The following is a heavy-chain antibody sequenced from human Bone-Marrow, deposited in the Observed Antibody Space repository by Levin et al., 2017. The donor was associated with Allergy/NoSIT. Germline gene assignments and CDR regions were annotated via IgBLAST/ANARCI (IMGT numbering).Heavy chain of an antibody. V-gene: IGHV1-2*02. CDR1: GSTFTGYY. J-gene: IGHJ4*02. CDR2: INPNSGGT. D-gene: IGHD3-3*01. CDR3: ARELFGFLEWLVPRDY. Sequence: GESLKISCQASGSTFTGYYMHWVRQAPGQGLEWMGWINPNSGGTNYAQKFQGRVTMTRDTSISTAYMELSRLRSDDTAVYYCARELFGFLEWLVPRDYWGQGTLVTVSS.